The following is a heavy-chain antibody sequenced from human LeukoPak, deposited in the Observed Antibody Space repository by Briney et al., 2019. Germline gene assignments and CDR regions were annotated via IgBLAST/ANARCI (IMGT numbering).Heavy chain of an antibody. CDR2: MNPNSANT. V-gene: IGHV1-8*01. CDR3: ARARLVRGPVTPLYYFDY. CDR1: GYTFTTYD. Sequence: VASVKVSCKASGYTFTTYDINWVRQATGRGLEWMGWMNPNSANTGYAQKFQGRVTITRNTSISTAYMELNSLRSDDTAVYYCARARLVRGPVTPLYYFDYWGQGVLVTVSS. D-gene: IGHD2-8*02. J-gene: IGHJ4*02.